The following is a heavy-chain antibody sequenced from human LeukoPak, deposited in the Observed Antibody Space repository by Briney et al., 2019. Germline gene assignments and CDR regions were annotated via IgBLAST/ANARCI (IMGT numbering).Heavy chain of an antibody. V-gene: IGHV3-7*01. J-gene: IGHJ4*02. CDR2: VKLDGSEK. D-gene: IGHD5-12*01. CDR1: GFTFSSYW. Sequence: GGSLRLSCAASGFTFSSYWMSWVRQAPGKGLEWVANVKLDGSEKSYVDSVKGRFTISRDNAKNSLYLQMNSLRAEDTAVYYCARDLVVATFDCWGQGTLVTVSS. CDR3: ARDLVVATFDC.